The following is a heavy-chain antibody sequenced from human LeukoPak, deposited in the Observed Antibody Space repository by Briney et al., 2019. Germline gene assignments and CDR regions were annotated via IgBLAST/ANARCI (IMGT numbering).Heavy chain of an antibody. Sequence: GGSLRLSCAASGSTFSSYSMNWVRQAPGKGLEWVSSISSSSSYIYYADSVKGRFTISRDNAKNSLYLQMNSLRAEDTAVYYCARDRATGTNDYWGQGTLVTVSS. V-gene: IGHV3-21*01. J-gene: IGHJ4*02. CDR1: GSTFSSYS. CDR3: ARDRATGTNDY. CDR2: ISSSSSYI. D-gene: IGHD1-1*01.